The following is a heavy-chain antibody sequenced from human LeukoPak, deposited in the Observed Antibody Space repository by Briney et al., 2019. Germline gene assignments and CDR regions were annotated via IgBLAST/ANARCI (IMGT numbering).Heavy chain of an antibody. CDR2: ISGSGDDT. V-gene: IGHV3-23*01. CDR3: AKQFVDI. Sequence: QCGGSLRLSCAASGFTFTNYAMNWVRQAPGKGLEWVSSISGSGDDTSYADSVQGRFTISRDSSRNTLYLQMNSLRAEDTAVYYCAKQFVDIWGQGTLVTVSS. CDR1: GFTFTNYA. J-gene: IGHJ5*02. D-gene: IGHD5-24*01.